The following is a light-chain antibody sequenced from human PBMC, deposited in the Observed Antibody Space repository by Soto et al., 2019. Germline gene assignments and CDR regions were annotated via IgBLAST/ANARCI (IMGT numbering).Light chain of an antibody. CDR1: ESVSSN. Sequence: EVVMTQSPATLSVSPGERATLSCRASESVSSNLAWYQQRPGQAPRLVIYGASTRATGIPARFSGGGSGTDFTLTISSLQSEDFAVYYCQQYHSWPPITFGQGTRLEIK. V-gene: IGKV3-15*01. CDR3: QQYHSWPPIT. J-gene: IGKJ5*01. CDR2: GAS.